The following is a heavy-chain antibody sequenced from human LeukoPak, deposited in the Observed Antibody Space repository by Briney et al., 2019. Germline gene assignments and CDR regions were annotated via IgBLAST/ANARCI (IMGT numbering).Heavy chain of an antibody. CDR3: ARVLAPRAYYYGMDV. CDR2: IRYDGSNK. Sequence: PGGSLRLSCAASGFTFSTYGMHWVRQAPGKGLEWVAFIRYDGSNKYYADSVKGRFTISRDNSKNTLYLQMNSLRAEDTAVYYCARVLAPRAYYYGMDVWGQGTTVTVSS. J-gene: IGHJ6*02. V-gene: IGHV3-30*02. CDR1: GFTFSTYG.